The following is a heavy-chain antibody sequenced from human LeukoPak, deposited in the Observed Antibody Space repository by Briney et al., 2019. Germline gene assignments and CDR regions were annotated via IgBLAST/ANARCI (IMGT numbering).Heavy chain of an antibody. CDR2: ISGSGGST. Sequence: GGSLRLSCAASGFTFSSYAMSWVRQAPGKGLEWVSAISGSGGSTYYADSVKGRFTISRDNSKNTLYLQMNSLRAEDTAVYYCARAQIAGRYYMDVWGKGTTVTVSS. V-gene: IGHV3-23*01. J-gene: IGHJ6*03. CDR1: GFTFSSYA. D-gene: IGHD6-13*01. CDR3: ARAQIAGRYYMDV.